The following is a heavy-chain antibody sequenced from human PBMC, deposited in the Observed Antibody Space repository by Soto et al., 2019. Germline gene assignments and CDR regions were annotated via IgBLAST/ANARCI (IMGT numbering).Heavy chain of an antibody. CDR3: ARGPLYCSGGSCYSHFDY. CDR1: GFTFSSYS. J-gene: IGHJ4*02. D-gene: IGHD2-15*01. V-gene: IGHV3-48*02. CDR2: ISSSSSTI. Sequence: GGSLRLSCAASGFTFSSYSMNWVRQAPGKGLEWVSYISSSSSTIYYADSVKGRFTISRDNAKNSLYLQMNSLRDEDTAVYYCARGPLYCSGGSCYSHFDYWGQGTXVTVSS.